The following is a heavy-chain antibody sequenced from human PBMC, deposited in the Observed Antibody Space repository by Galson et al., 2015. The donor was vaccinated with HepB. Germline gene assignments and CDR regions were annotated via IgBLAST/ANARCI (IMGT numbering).Heavy chain of an antibody. CDR1: GGTFSSYA. V-gene: IGHV1-69*06. D-gene: IGHD3-3*01. J-gene: IGHJ6*02. Sequence: SVKVSCKASGGTFSSYAISWVRQAPGQGLEWMGGIIPIFGTANYAQKFQGRVTITADKSTSTAYMELSSLRSEDTAVYYCARKPGPAGYDFWSGYHSDGMDVWGQGTTVTVSS. CDR3: ARKPGPAGYDFWSGYHSDGMDV. CDR2: IIPIFGTA.